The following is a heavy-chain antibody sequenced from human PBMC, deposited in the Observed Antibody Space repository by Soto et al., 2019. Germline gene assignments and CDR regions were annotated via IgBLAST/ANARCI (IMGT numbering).Heavy chain of an antibody. CDR3: ARSAQHIVVVTANFGDWFDP. J-gene: IGHJ5*02. V-gene: IGHV4-59*01. CDR2: IYYSGST. D-gene: IGHD2-21*02. CDR1: GGSISSYY. Sequence: QVQLQESGPGLVKPSETLSLTCTVSGGSISSYYWSWIRQPPGKGLEWIGYIYYSGSTNHNPSLKSRPTISVDTSNTHLTQKLSSVTAADTAVYYYARSAQHIVVVTANFGDWFDPWGQGTLVTVAS.